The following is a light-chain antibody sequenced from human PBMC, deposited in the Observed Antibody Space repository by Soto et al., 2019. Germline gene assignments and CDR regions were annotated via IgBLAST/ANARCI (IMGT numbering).Light chain of an antibody. V-gene: IGKV1-39*01. Sequence: DLQMTQSPSSLSASVGDRFTITCRASQSISSYLNWYQQKQGKAPKXXIYAASSLQSGVPSRFSGNGSGTDGTLTLSSLKKEDGSTYDGQQRYSTTPTFGQGTKVDIK. J-gene: IGKJ1*01. CDR3: QQRYSTTPT. CDR2: AAS. CDR1: QSISSY.